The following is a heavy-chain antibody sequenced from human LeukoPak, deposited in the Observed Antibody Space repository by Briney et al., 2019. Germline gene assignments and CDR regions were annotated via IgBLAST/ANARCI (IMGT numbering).Heavy chain of an antibody. J-gene: IGHJ6*04. Sequence: SETQSLTCAVYGGSFSGYYWSWIRQPPGKGLEWIGEINHSGSTNYNPSLKSRVTISVDTSKNQFSLKLSSVTAADTAVYYCARTPSAATRYYYYYGMDVWGKGTTVTVSS. D-gene: IGHD2-15*01. CDR2: INHSGST. V-gene: IGHV4-34*01. CDR1: GGSFSGYY. CDR3: ARTPSAATRYYYYYGMDV.